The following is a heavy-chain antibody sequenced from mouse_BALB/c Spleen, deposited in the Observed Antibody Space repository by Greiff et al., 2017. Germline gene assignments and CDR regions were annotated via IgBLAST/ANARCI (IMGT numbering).Heavy chain of an antibody. CDR1: GFSLTSYG. Sequence: QVQLQQSGPGLVQPSQSLSISCTVSGFSLTSYGVHWVRQSPGKGLEWLGVIWSGVSTDYNAAFISRLSISKDNSKSQVFFKMNSLQADDTAIYCCARNSQYYGKAHMFLDVWVKGTTVTVSS. V-gene: IGHV2-4-1*01. CDR3: ARNSQYYGKAHMFLDV. J-gene: IGHJ1*03. D-gene: IGHD1-1*01. CDR2: IWSGVST.